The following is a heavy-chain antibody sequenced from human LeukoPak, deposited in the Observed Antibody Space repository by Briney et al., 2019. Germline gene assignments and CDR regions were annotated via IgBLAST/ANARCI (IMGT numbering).Heavy chain of an antibody. CDR2: ISAYNGNT. CDR1: GYTFTSYG. V-gene: IGHV1-18*04. Sequence: ASVKVSCKASGYTFTSYGISWVRQAPGQGLEWMGWISAYNGNTNYAQKLQGRVTMTTDTSTSTAYMELRSLRSDDTAVYYCARDLQEEQWLVPNYWGQGTLVTVSS. J-gene: IGHJ4*02. D-gene: IGHD6-19*01. CDR3: ARDLQEEQWLVPNY.